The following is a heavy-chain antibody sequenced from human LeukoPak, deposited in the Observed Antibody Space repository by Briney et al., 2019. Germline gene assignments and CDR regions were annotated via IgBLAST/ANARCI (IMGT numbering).Heavy chain of an antibody. Sequence: ASVKVSCKVFGSTLTQLSMHWVRQAPGKGLEWMGGFDPEADETVYAQNFHGRVTVTDDTLSDTTYMELSSLRSEDTAVYYCAKNSVRFLEWSHLDGWGQGTLVTVSS. CDR3: AKNSVRFLEWSHLDG. J-gene: IGHJ4*02. V-gene: IGHV1-24*01. D-gene: IGHD3-3*01. CDR2: FDPEADET. CDR1: GSTLTQLS.